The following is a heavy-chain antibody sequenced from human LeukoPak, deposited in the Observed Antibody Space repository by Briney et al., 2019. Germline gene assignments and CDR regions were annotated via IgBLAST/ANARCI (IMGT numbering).Heavy chain of an antibody. D-gene: IGHD2-2*01. Sequence: SETLSLTCNVSGASISDYYWSWIRQSPTRGLEWIGYVSSRGATNNNPSLKSRVTTSAHTSENQLSQKLTSVTAADTAVYYCARAQKTMLSRAVYFFDFWGQGLLVTVSS. J-gene: IGHJ4*02. CDR1: GASISDYY. CDR2: VSSRGAT. CDR3: ARAQKTMLSRAVYFFDF. V-gene: IGHV4-59*01.